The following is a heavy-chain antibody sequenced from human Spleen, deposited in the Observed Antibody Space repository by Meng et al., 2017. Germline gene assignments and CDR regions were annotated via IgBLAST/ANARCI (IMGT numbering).Heavy chain of an antibody. D-gene: IGHD3-10*01. Sequence: SETLSLTCTVSGASMRGYHWSWLRQSPGKGLEWIGYIYHSGSNNYNPYLRSRVTMSVDTSKNQFSLILTSVTAADTAVYYCARGKYASGSLPDYWGQGTLVTVSS. CDR2: IYHSGSN. V-gene: IGHV4-59*01. CDR1: GASMRGYH. J-gene: IGHJ4*02. CDR3: ARGKYASGSLPDY.